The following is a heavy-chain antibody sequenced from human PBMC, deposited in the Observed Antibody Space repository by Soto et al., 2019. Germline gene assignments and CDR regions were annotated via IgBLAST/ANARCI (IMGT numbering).Heavy chain of an antibody. CDR3: AKDRKNLGYCSSTSCYLYYYYYMDV. D-gene: IGHD2-2*01. Sequence: GGSLRLSCAASGFTFSSYGMHWVRQAPGKGLEWVAVISYDGSNKYYADSVKGRFTISRDNSKNTLYLQMNSLRAEDTAVYYCAKDRKNLGYCSSTSCYLYYYYYMDVWGKGTTVTVSS. V-gene: IGHV3-30*18. J-gene: IGHJ6*03. CDR2: ISYDGSNK. CDR1: GFTFSSYG.